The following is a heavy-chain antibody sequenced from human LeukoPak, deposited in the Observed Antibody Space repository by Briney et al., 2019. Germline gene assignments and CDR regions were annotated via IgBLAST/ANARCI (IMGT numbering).Heavy chain of an antibody. Sequence: GGSLRLSCAASGFTFSNAWMSWVRQAPGKGLEWVGRIKSKTDGGTTDYAAPVKGRFTISRDDSKNTLYLQMNSLKTEDTAVYYCTTVPNYYDSSGYYYDFDYWGQRTLVTVSS. J-gene: IGHJ4*02. V-gene: IGHV3-15*01. CDR2: IKSKTDGGTT. D-gene: IGHD3-22*01. CDR1: GFTFSNAW. CDR3: TTVPNYYDSSGYYYDFDY.